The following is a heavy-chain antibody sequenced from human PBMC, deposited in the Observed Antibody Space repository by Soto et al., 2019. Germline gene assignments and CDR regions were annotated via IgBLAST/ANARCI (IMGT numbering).Heavy chain of an antibody. J-gene: IGHJ4*02. D-gene: IGHD2-15*01. CDR2: ISGSAVST. Sequence: LRLSCAASGFTFSNYAMSWVRQAPGKGLEWVSGISGSAVSTYYADSVKGRFTISRDNSKNTVYLQMNSLRDEDTAVYYCAKNRGYCSGGSCYFDYWGQGALVTVSS. CDR3: AKNRGYCSGGSCYFDY. V-gene: IGHV3-23*01. CDR1: GFTFSNYA.